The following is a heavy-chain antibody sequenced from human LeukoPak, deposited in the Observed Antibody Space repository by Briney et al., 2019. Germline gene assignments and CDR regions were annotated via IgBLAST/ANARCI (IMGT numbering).Heavy chain of an antibody. CDR2: IKQDGSEK. CDR1: GFTFSSYW. V-gene: IGHV3-7*01. Sequence: PGGSLRLSCAASGFTFSSYWMSWVRQAPGKGLEWVANIKQDGSEKYYVDSVKGRFTISRDNAKNSLYLQMNSLRAEDTAVYYCARELWLGELLGDYWGQGTLVTVSS. J-gene: IGHJ4*02. D-gene: IGHD3-10*01. CDR3: ARELWLGELLGDY.